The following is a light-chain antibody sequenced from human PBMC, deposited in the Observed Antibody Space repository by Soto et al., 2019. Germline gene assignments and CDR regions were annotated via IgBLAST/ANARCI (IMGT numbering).Light chain of an antibody. Sequence: EIVMTQSPATLSVSPGERATLSCRASQSVSSNLAWYQQKPGQPPRLLIYGASTRATGIPARFSGGGSGTEFTLTISRLEPEDFAVYHCQQYGSSPLITFGQGTRLEIK. J-gene: IGKJ5*01. V-gene: IGKV3-15*01. CDR3: QQYGSSPLIT. CDR1: QSVSSN. CDR2: GAS.